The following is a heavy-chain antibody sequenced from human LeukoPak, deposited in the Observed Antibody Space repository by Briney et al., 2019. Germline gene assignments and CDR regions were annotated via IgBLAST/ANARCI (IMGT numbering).Heavy chain of an antibody. J-gene: IGHJ4*02. CDR3: ASVGVAVAGTPDY. CDR2: ISPYNGNT. Sequence: EASVTVSCKASGYTFVSYGINWVRQAPGQGPEWMGWISPYNGNTNYAQKFQGRVTMTRNTSISTAYMELSSLRSEDTAVYYCASVGVAVAGTPDYWGQGTLVTVSS. CDR1: GYTFVSYG. D-gene: IGHD6-19*01. V-gene: IGHV1-8*02.